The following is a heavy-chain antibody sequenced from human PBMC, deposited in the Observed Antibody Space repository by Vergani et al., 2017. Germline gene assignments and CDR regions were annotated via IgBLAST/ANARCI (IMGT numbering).Heavy chain of an antibody. J-gene: IGHJ5*02. CDR2: IIPIFDTA. CDR1: GYTFTSYD. Sequence: QVQLVQSGAEVKKPGASVKVSCKASGYTFTSYDINWVRQATGQGLEWMGGIIPIFDTANYAQKFQGRVTITADESTSTAYMELSSLRSEDTAMYYCAVAGMATITGWFDPWGQGTLVTVSS. V-gene: IGHV1-69*01. D-gene: IGHD5-24*01. CDR3: AVAGMATITGWFDP.